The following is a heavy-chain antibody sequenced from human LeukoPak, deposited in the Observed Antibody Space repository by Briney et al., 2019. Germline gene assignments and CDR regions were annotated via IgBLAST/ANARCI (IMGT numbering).Heavy chain of an antibody. V-gene: IGHV5-51*01. CDR2: IYPGDSYT. Sequence: VESLKIYCKDSGYSFTSYWICWERQMPGNSLEPMGTIYPGDSYTRYSPSFQGQVPISADKSISTAYLQWSSLKASDTAMYYCARQSGSGYDYVEPPDYWGQGTLVTVSS. CDR3: ARQSGSGYDYVEPPDY. D-gene: IGHD5-12*01. J-gene: IGHJ4*02. CDR1: GYSFTSYW.